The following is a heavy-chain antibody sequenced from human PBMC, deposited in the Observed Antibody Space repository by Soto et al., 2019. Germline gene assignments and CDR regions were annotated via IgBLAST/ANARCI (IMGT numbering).Heavy chain of an antibody. CDR1: GGSISSYY. CDR2: IYYNGST. D-gene: IGHD6-19*01. V-gene: IGHV4-59*04. CDR3: ARRTVNIRTFYSGLKTHCFDY. J-gene: IGHJ4*02. Sequence: SETLSLTCTVSGGSISSYYGSWIRPPPGKGLEWIGYIYYNGSTYYTPSLQSRVAISVDTSKNQFSLKLNSVTAADTAVYYCARRTVNIRTFYSGLKTHCFDYWGQGTLVTVSS.